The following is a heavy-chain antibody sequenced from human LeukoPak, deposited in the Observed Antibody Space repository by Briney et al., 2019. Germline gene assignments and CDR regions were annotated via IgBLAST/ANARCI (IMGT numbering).Heavy chain of an antibody. CDR1: GFTFSSYS. J-gene: IGHJ6*04. D-gene: IGHD3-10*02. CDR2: ISSSSSSI. CDR3: AELGITMIGGV. Sequence: PGGSLRLSCAASGFTFSSYSMNWVRKAPGKGLEWVSSISSSSSSINNADSVSGRFTISRDNTKKSLYLQMNSLRAEDTAVYYCAELGITMIGGVWGKGTTVTISS. V-gene: IGHV3-21*01.